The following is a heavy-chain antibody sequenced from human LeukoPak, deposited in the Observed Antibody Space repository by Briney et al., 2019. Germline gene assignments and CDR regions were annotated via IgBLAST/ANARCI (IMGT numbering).Heavy chain of an antibody. D-gene: IGHD4-17*01. Sequence: GGSLRLSCAASGFTFSSYGMHWVRQAPGKGLEWVAVIWYDGSNKYYADSVKGRFTISRDNSKNTLYLQMNSLRAEDTAVYYCARSPRDYGDYRPTGWFDPWGQGTLVTVSS. CDR2: IWYDGSNK. CDR1: GFTFSSYG. J-gene: IGHJ5*02. V-gene: IGHV3-33*01. CDR3: ARSPRDYGDYRPTGWFDP.